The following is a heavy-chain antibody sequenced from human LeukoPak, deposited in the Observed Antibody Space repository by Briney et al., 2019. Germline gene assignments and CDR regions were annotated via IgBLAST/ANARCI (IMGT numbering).Heavy chain of an antibody. CDR3: ARDYYGSGRNFDY. Sequence: ASVKVSCKASGYTLTSYGITWVRQAPGQGLEWMGWISGYNGNTDYAQKFQGRVTMTTDTSTSTAYVELRSLRSDDTAVYYCARDYYGSGRNFDYWGQGTLVTVSS. J-gene: IGHJ4*02. V-gene: IGHV1-18*01. CDR2: ISGYNGNT. CDR1: GYTLTSYG. D-gene: IGHD3-10*01.